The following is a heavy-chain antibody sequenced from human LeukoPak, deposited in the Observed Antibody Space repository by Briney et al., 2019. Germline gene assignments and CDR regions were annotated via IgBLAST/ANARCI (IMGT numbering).Heavy chain of an antibody. J-gene: IGHJ4*02. V-gene: IGHV3-74*01. CDR2: INSDGSST. Sequence: PGGSLRLSCAASGFAFSSYAMGWDRQAPGKGLVWVSRINSDGSSTSYADSVKGRFTISRDNAKNTLYLQMNSLRAEDTAVYYCARERANFYGDYEPYFDYWGQGTLVTVSS. D-gene: IGHD4-17*01. CDR3: ARERANFYGDYEPYFDY. CDR1: GFAFSSYA.